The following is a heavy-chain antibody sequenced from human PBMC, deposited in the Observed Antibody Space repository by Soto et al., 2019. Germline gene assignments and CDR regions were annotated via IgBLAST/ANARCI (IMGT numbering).Heavy chain of an antibody. CDR2: IYYSGST. Sequence: QVQLQESGPGLVKPSQTLSLTCTVSGGSISSGDYYWSWIRQPPGKGLEWIGYIYYSGSTYYNPSLKSRVTTSVDTTKNQFSLKLRSVTAADTSVYYCARVGFYYDSSGYYYGVDAFDIWGQGTMVTVSS. CDR1: GGSISSGDYY. V-gene: IGHV4-30-4*01. D-gene: IGHD3-22*01. CDR3: ARVGFYYDSSGYYYGVDAFDI. J-gene: IGHJ3*02.